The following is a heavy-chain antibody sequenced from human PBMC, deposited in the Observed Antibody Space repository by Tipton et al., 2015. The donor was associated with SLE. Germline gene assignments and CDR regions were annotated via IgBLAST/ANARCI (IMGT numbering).Heavy chain of an antibody. CDR2: ISAYNGNT. CDR1: GYTFTSYG. CDR3: ARSVVATTDFDD. Sequence: QVQLVQSGAEVKKPGASVKVSCKASGYTFTSYGISWVRQAPGQGLEWMGWISAYNGNTNSAQKLQDRVTLTTDSSTSTTYMELRSLRSDDTAVYYCARSVVATTDFDDWGRGTLVTVSS. D-gene: IGHD5-12*01. J-gene: IGHJ4*02. V-gene: IGHV1-18*01.